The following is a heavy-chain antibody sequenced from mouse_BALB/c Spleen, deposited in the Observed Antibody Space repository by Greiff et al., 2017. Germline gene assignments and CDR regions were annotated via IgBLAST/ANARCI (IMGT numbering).Heavy chain of an antibody. Sequence: VQLKQSGPELVKPGASVKVSCKASGYAFTSYNMYWVKQSHGKSLEWIGYIDPYNGGTSYNQKFKGKATLTVDKSSSTAYMHLNSLTSEDSAVYYCAGGVYDYGGYYYAMDYWGQGTSVTVSA. CDR2: IDPYNGGT. J-gene: IGHJ4*01. CDR1: GYAFTSYN. V-gene: IGHV1S135*01. CDR3: AGGVYDYGGYYYAMDY. D-gene: IGHD2-4*01.